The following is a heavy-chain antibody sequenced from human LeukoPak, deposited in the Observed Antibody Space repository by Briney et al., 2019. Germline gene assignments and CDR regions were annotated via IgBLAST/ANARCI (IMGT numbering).Heavy chain of an antibody. V-gene: IGHV4-59*02. Sequence: SETLSLTCTVSGGSVSDYYWSWIRQSPGKGLEWIGYIYYTGTTSYNPSLKSRVTISAETSKNQFSLNLISVTAADTAVYYCASRKLGNDYWCQGTLVTVSS. D-gene: IGHD7-27*01. J-gene: IGHJ4*02. CDR2: IYYTGTT. CDR3: ASRKLGNDY. CDR1: GGSVSDYY.